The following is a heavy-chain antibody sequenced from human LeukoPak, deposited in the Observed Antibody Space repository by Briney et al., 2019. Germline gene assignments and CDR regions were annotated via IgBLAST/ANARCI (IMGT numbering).Heavy chain of an antibody. V-gene: IGHV4-38-2*01. CDR2: IYHSGST. CDR3: ASGGVLWFGELFHTFDY. D-gene: IGHD3-10*01. Sequence: SETLSLTCAVSGYSISSGYYWGWIRQPPGKGLEWIGSIYHSGSTYYNPSLKSRVTISVDTSKNQFSLKLSSVTAADTAVYYCASGGVLWFGELFHTFDYWGQGTLVTVSS. J-gene: IGHJ4*02. CDR1: GYSISSGYY.